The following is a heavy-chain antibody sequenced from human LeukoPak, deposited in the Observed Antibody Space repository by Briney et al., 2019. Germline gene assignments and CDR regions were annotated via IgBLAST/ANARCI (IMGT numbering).Heavy chain of an antibody. CDR1: AFTFNTYG. V-gene: IGHV3-74*01. D-gene: IGHD1-26*01. CDR3: ARFYFPEKHDRAWDEAH. CDR2: INGDESST. J-gene: IGHJ4*02. Sequence: GGSLRLSCAASAFTFNTYGMHWVRQVPGRGLEWVSRINGDESSTNYADSVKGRFTISRDNAMNTVFLQMKSLGADDTGTYYCARFYFPEKHDRAWDEAHWGQGVLVTVS.